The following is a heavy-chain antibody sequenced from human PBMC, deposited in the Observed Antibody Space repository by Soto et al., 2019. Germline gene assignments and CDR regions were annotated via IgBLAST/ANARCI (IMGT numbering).Heavy chain of an antibody. CDR3: ARDRSLIFAVPPYGMDV. J-gene: IGHJ6*02. Sequence: EVQLVEAGGALVQPGGSLSLSCVVSGFTFSSHDMNWVRQAPGKGPEWVAKISETGGSTSYADSVKGRFTISRDNARHSLYLHMDNLRAEDTAVYYCARDRSLIFAVPPYGMDVWGPGTTGSVSS. D-gene: IGHD3-3*01. CDR2: ISETGGST. CDR1: GFTFSSHD. V-gene: IGHV3-48*03.